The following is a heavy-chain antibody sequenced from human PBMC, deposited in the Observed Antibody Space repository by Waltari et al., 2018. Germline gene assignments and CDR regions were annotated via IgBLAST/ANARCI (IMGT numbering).Heavy chain of an antibody. V-gene: IGHV1-3*01. J-gene: IGHJ4*02. CDR2: INAGNGNT. D-gene: IGHD6-19*01. CDR1: GYTFTSYA. Sequence: QVQLVQSGAEVKKPGASVKVSCKASGYTFTSYAMHWVRQAPGQRLEWMGWINAGNGNTKYSQKFQGRVTITMDTSASTAYMELSSLRSEDTAVYYCARDKAVAGTYGGLFDYWGQGTLVTVSS. CDR3: ARDKAVAGTYGGLFDY.